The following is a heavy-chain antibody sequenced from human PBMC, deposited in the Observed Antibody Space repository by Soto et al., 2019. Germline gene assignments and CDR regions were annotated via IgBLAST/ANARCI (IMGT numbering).Heavy chain of an antibody. Sequence: GGSLRLSCAASGFTVSSNYMSWVRQAPGKGLEWVSVIYSGGSTYYADSVKGRFDISRDNSKNTMYLQMNSLRAEDTAVDYCARGHHYYDSSGTYTEAFDIWGQGTMVTVSS. CDR1: GFTVSSNY. V-gene: IGHV3-53*01. J-gene: IGHJ3*02. D-gene: IGHD3-22*01. CDR3: ARGHHYYDSSGTYTEAFDI. CDR2: IYSGGST.